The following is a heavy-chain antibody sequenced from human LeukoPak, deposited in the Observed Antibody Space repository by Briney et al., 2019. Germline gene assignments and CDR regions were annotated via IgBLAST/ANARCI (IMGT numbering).Heavy chain of an antibody. J-gene: IGHJ6*02. CDR1: GGSISSVDYY. CDR2: IYYSGST. CDR3: ARQYSGYDDYYYGMDV. D-gene: IGHD5-12*01. V-gene: IGHV4-30-4*01. Sequence: PSQTLSLTCTVSGGSISSVDYYWSWIRQPPGRGLEWIGYIYYSGSTYYNPSLKSRVTISVDTSKNQFSLKLSSVTAADTAVYYCARQYSGYDDYYYGMDVWGQGTTVTVSS.